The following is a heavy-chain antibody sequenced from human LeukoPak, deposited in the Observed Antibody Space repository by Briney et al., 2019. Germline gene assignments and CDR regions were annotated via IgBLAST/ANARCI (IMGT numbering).Heavy chain of an antibody. J-gene: IGHJ4*02. D-gene: IGHD2-2*01. V-gene: IGHV3-48*01. CDR3: ARWGGRYCSSTSCYPLAFDY. CDR1: GFTFSSYS. Sequence: GGSLRLSCAASGFTFSSYSMNWVRQAPGKGLEWVSYISSSSSTIYYADSVKGRFTISRDNAKNSLYLQMNSLRAEDTAVYYCARWGGRYCSSTSCYPLAFDYWGQGTLVTVSS. CDR2: ISSSSSTI.